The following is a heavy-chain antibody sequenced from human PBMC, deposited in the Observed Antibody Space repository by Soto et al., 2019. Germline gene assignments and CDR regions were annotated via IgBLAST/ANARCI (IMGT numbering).Heavy chain of an antibody. CDR1: NGSISQYY. D-gene: IGHD5-18*01. J-gene: IGHJ4*01. CDR3: ARAFYSSENDGYPVVAY. V-gene: IGHV4-59*01. Sequence: QVQLQESGPRLVKPSETLSLTCTVSNGSISQYYWNWIRQSPGKGLEWIGYLYYTGAATYNPSLQSRVNLSLDKSKTQSSLKLSSVTAAETAIYFCARAFYSSENDGYPVVAYWGPGNRVPVSP. CDR2: LYYTGAA.